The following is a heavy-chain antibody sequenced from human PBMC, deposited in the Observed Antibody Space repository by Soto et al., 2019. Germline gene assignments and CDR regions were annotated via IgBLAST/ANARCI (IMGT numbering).Heavy chain of an antibody. Sequence: GASVKVSCKASGYTFTSYGISWVRQAPGQGLEWMGWISAYNGNTNYAQKLQGRVTMTTDTSTSTAYMELRSLRSDDTAVYYCARGRNMVRGTDYYYYGMDVWGQGTTVTVSS. CDR2: ISAYNGNT. CDR3: ARGRNMVRGTDYYYYGMDV. CDR1: GYTFTSYG. J-gene: IGHJ6*02. V-gene: IGHV1-18*01. D-gene: IGHD3-10*01.